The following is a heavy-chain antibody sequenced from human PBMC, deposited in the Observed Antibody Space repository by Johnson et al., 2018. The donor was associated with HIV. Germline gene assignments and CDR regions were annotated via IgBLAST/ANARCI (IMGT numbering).Heavy chain of an antibody. V-gene: IGHV3-23*04. J-gene: IGHJ3*02. CDR2: ISGSGGST. CDR1: GFTFSSYA. D-gene: IGHD3-10*01. CDR3: AKGRSGGSGAFDI. Sequence: VQLVESGGGLVKPGGSLRLSCAASGFTFSSYAMSWVRQTPGKGLEWVSAISGSGGSTYYADSVKGRFTISRDNSKNTLYLQMNSLRTEDTAVYFCAKGRSGGSGAFDIWGQGTMVTVSS.